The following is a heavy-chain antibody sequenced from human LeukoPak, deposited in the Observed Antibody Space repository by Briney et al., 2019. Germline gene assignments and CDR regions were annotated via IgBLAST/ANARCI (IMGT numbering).Heavy chain of an antibody. V-gene: IGHV4-39*01. CDR2: TYYSGST. D-gene: IGHD6-13*01. CDR1: GGSISSSSYY. J-gene: IGHJ4*02. CDR3: ARHQGYSSSWYAY. Sequence: PSETLSLTCTVSGGSISSSSYYWGWIRQPPGKGLEWIGSTYYSGSTYYNPSLKSRVTISVDTSKNQFSLKLSSVTAADTAVYYCARHQGYSSSWYAYWGQGTLVTVSS.